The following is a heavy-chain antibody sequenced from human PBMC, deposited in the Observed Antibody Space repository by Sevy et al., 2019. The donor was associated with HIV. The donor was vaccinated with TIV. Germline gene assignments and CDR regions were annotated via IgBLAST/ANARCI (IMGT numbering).Heavy chain of an antibody. CDR1: GFTISSNY. Sequence: GGSLRLSCVVSGFTISSNYMSWVRQAPGKGLEWVSKISSSGSSIYYADSVKGRFTISRDNAKNSLNLQMNSLRAEDTALYYCVRNGGAYDTGFDPWGQGTLVTVSS. V-gene: IGHV3-11*04. CDR2: ISSSGSSI. J-gene: IGHJ5*02. CDR3: VRNGGAYDTGFDP. D-gene: IGHD3-22*01.